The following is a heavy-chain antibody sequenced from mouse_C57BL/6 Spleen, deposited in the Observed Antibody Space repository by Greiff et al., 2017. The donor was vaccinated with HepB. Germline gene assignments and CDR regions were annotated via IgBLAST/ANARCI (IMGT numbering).Heavy chain of an antibody. D-gene: IGHD1-1*01. Sequence: VQLQQSGAELVKPGASVKLSCKASGYTFTSYWMQWVKQRPGQGLEWIGEIDPSDSYTNYNQKFKGKATLTVDTSSSTAYMQRSSLTSEDSAVYYCARPTTVVEGVYFDVWGTGTTVTVSS. CDR3: ARPTTVVEGVYFDV. J-gene: IGHJ1*03. V-gene: IGHV1-50*01. CDR1: GYTFTSYW. CDR2: IDPSDSYT.